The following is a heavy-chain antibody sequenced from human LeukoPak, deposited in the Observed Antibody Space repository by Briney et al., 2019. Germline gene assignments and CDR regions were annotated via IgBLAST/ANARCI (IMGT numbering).Heavy chain of an antibody. CDR1: GYTFTGYY. D-gene: IGHD3-9*01. V-gene: IGHV1-2*02. CDR2: INPNSGGT. CDR3: ARGQGLRYFDWFDP. J-gene: IGHJ5*02. Sequence: GASVKVSCKASGYTFTGYYMHWARQAPGQGLEWMGWINPNSGGTNYAQKFQGRVTMTRDTSISTAYMELSRLRSDDTAVYYCARGQGLRYFDWFDPWGQGTLVTVSS.